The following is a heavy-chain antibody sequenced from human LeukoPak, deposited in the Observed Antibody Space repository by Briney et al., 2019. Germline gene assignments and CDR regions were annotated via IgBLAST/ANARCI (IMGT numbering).Heavy chain of an antibody. CDR1: GGTFSSYA. CDR2: IIPIFGTA. Sequence: ASVKVSCKASGGTFSSYAISWVRQAPGQGLEWMGGIIPIFGTANYAQKFQGRVTITADESMSTAYMELSSLRSEDTAVYYCASGTIRAYAFDIWGQGTMVTVSS. D-gene: IGHD1-1*01. CDR3: ASGTIRAYAFDI. J-gene: IGHJ3*02. V-gene: IGHV1-69*01.